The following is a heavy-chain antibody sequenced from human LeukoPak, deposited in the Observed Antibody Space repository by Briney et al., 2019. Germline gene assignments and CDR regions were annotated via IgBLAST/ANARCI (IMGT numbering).Heavy chain of an antibody. V-gene: IGHV4-61*02. J-gene: IGHJ2*01. CDR1: GGSISSGSYY. CDR3: ARALHSSSWYPSRPSYWYFDL. CDR2: IYTTGST. Sequence: SETLSLTCTVSGGSISSGSYYWTWIRQPAGKGLEWIGRIYTTGSTNYNPSLQSRVTISVDTSKNQFSLKLTSVTAADTAVYYCARALHSSSWYPSRPSYWYFDLWGRGTLVTVSS. D-gene: IGHD6-13*01.